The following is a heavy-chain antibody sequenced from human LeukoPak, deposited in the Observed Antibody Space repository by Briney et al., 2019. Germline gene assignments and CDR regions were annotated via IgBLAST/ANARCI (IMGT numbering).Heavy chain of an antibody. V-gene: IGHV4-59*01. CDR2: VYYSGST. D-gene: IGHD5-12*01. Sequence: PSETLSLTCTVSDDSISRYYWTWIRQPPGKGLEWIGYVYYSGSTNYNPSLKSRVTISVDTSKNQFSLRLSSVTAADTAVYYCARKDPGYSGYSDFDYWGQGTLVTVSS. J-gene: IGHJ4*02. CDR1: DDSISRYY. CDR3: ARKDPGYSGYSDFDY.